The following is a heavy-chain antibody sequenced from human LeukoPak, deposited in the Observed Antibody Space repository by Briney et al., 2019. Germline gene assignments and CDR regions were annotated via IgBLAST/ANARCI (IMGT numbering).Heavy chain of an antibody. CDR2: IIPIFGTA. V-gene: IGHV1-69*05. J-gene: IGHJ4*02. D-gene: IGHD5-18*01. Sequence: SVKVSCKASGGTFSSYAISWVRQAPGQGLEWMGGIIPIFGTANYAQKLQGRVTMTTDTSTSTAYMELRSLRSDDTAVYYCGTGDTAMAPYWGQGTLVTVSS. CDR3: GTGDTAMAPY. CDR1: GGTFSSYA.